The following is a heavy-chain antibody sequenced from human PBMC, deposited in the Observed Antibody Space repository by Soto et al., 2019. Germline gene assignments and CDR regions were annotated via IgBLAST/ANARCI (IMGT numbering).Heavy chain of an antibody. CDR2: ISGSGGST. J-gene: IGHJ1*01. V-gene: IGHV3-23*01. CDR1: GFTFSSYA. D-gene: IGHD6-13*01. CDR3: AKAPGIAAAGAEYFQH. Sequence: GESLKISCAASGFTFSSYAMSWVRQAPGKGLEWVSAISGSGGSTYYADSVKGWFTISRDNSKNTLYLQMNSLRAEDTAVYYCAKAPGIAAAGAEYFQHWGQGTLVTVSS.